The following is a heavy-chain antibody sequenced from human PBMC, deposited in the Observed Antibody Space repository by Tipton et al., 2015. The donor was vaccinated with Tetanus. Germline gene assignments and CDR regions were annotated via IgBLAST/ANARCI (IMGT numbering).Heavy chain of an antibody. D-gene: IGHD6-19*01. Sequence: TLSLTCTVSGDSVRSGSYYWSWVRQPPGKGLEWIGEVHPRGSTNYNPSLKSRVAISLDTSKTHFYLNLSSVTAADTAVYYCARPIKQWLVPVDSWGQGTLVTVSS. CDR3: ARPIKQWLVPVDS. CDR1: GDSVRSGSYY. J-gene: IGHJ4*02. V-gene: IGHV4-61*03. CDR2: VHPRGST.